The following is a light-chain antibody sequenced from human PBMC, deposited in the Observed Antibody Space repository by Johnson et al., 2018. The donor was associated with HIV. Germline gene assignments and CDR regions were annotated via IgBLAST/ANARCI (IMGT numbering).Light chain of an antibody. J-gene: IGLJ1*01. CDR1: TSKIENNY. Sequence: QSALTQPPSVSAAPGQKVTISCSGNTSKIENNYVSWYQQFPERAPKLLIYDNDKRPSGIPDRFSGSKSGTSATLGITGLQTGDEADYYCGTWDSNLSAGFVGTGTKVTVL. CDR3: GTWDSNLSAGF. CDR2: DND. V-gene: IGLV1-51*01.